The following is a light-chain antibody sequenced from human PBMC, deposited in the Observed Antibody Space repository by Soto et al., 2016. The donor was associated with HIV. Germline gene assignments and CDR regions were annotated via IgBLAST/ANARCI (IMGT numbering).Light chain of an antibody. CDR2: KTS. V-gene: IGKV1-5*03. CDR1: QSVSVW. J-gene: IGKJ2*01. CDR3: LQYNSYPYT. Sequence: DIQMTQFPSTLSASIGDRVTITCRASQSVSVWLAWYRQKPGKAPNLLIFKTSTLEVGVPSRFSGSGSGTEFTLTISSLQPDDFATYYCLQYNSYPYTFGQGTKLEIK.